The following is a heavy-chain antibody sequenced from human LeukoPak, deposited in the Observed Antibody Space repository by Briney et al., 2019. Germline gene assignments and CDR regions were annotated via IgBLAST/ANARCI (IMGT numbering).Heavy chain of an antibody. Sequence: GGSLRLSCAASGFSFSGYGMHWVRQAPGKGLEWLAVISYDASDEYYADSVKGRFIISRDNSENTVYLQMNSLRAEDTAVYYCARGYACPDYWGQGTLVTVSS. CDR3: ARGYACPDY. CDR2: ISYDASDE. CDR1: GFSFSGYG. J-gene: IGHJ4*02. D-gene: IGHD2-8*01. V-gene: IGHV3-30*03.